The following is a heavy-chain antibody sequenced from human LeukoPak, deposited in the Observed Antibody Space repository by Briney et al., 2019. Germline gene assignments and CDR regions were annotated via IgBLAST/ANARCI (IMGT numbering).Heavy chain of an antibody. Sequence: PAGSLRLSCVASGFSFGNYAMSWVRQAPGKGLQWVSQISGTGGATWYAGFARDRFTISRDNSKKTLYLQMSGLRVEDTAMYYCVKDPRDTYGTNWFVSWGQGTLLIVSS. CDR1: GFSFGNYA. V-gene: IGHV3-23*01. J-gene: IGHJ5*01. CDR2: ISGTGGAT. D-gene: IGHD2-21*01. CDR3: VKDPRDTYGTNWFVS.